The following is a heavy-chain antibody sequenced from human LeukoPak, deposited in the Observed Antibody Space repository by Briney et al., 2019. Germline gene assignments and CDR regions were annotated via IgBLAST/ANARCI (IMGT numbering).Heavy chain of an antibody. D-gene: IGHD1-26*01. J-gene: IGHJ6*03. CDR3: ARDPYSGSYWNYYYYYMDV. CDR1: GFTFNSYN. V-gene: IGHV3-21*01. CDR2: ITSSSTYM. Sequence: MAGGSLRLSCAASGFTFNSYNMNWVRQAPGKGLEWVSSITSSSTYMYYADSVKGRFTISRDNARNSLYLQMNSLRAEDTAVYYCARDPYSGSYWNYYYYYMDVWGKGTAVTVSS.